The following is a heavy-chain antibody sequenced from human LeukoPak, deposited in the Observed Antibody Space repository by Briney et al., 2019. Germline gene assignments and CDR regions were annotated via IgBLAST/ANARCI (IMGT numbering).Heavy chain of an antibody. D-gene: IGHD1-7*01. Sequence: GGTLRLSCAASGFLFSSFGMSWVRQAPGKGLEWVSGISGSGDSTGYADSVKGRFTISRDNSKNTLYLQMSSLRAEDAALYYCATNYDLDSWGQGTLVTVSS. V-gene: IGHV3-23*01. CDR2: ISGSGDST. CDR3: ATNYDLDS. J-gene: IGHJ4*02. CDR1: GFLFSSFG.